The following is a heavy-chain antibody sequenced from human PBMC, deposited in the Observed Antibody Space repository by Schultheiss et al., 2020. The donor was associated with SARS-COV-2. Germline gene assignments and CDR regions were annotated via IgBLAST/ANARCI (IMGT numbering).Heavy chain of an antibody. J-gene: IGHJ6*02. CDR2: ISGSSTAI. CDR3: AREADCSSTSCPPAWGYYYGMDV. V-gene: IGHV3-48*04. CDR1: GFTFSTYS. D-gene: IGHD2-2*01. Sequence: GGSLRLSCAASGFTFSTYSMNWVRQAPGKGLEWLSYISGSSTAIHYADSVKGRFTISRDNAKNSLYLQMNSLRAEDTAVYYCAREADCSSTSCPPAWGYYYGMDVWGQGTTVTVSS.